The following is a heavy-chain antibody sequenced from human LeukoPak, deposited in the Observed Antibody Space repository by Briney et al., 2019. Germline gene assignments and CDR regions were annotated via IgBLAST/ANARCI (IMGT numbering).Heavy chain of an antibody. CDR3: ARESLYSYGRKGAFDI. Sequence: SETLSLTCTVSGGSISSYYWSWIRQPPGKGLEWIGYIYYSGSTNYNPSLKSRVTISVDTSKNQFSLKLSSVTAADTAVYYCARESLYSYGRKGAFDIWGQGTMVTVSS. V-gene: IGHV4-59*12. CDR1: GGSISSYY. CDR2: IYYSGST. D-gene: IGHD5-18*01. J-gene: IGHJ3*02.